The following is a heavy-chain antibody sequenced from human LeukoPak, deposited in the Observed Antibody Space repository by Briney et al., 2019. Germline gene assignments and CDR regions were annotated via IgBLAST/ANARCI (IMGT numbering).Heavy chain of an antibody. CDR3: ARVTTNGYFEY. J-gene: IGHJ4*02. D-gene: IGHD1-1*01. V-gene: IGHV3-7*04. CDR2: IKYDESEK. Sequence: GGSLRLFCAASGFTFSSFWMGWVRQAPGKGLEWVASIKYDESEKHHVDSVKGRFTISRDNAKNSLNLQMNSLRAEDTAVYFCARVTTNGYFEYWGQGTLVTVSS. CDR1: GFTFSSFW.